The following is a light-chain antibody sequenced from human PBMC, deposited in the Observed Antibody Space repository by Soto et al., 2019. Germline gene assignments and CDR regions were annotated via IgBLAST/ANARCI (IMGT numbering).Light chain of an antibody. J-gene: IGLJ1*01. V-gene: IGLV2-14*01. CDR1: SSDAGGYNY. CDR3: CSYTDSRTHI. Sequence: QSALTQPASVSGSPGQSITISCTGTSSDAGGYNYVSWYQQHPGKAPKLIIFEVSYRPSGISNRFSASKSGDTASLTISGLQADDEADYYCCSYTDSRTHIFGSGTKVTVL. CDR2: EVS.